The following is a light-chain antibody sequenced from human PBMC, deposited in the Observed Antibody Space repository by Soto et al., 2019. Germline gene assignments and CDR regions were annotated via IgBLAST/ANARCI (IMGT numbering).Light chain of an antibody. CDR1: QSVLYSSNNKNY. J-gene: IGKJ5*01. CDR2: GAS. CDR3: QQYNSWPPIT. Sequence: DIVLPQSPDSLAGSLGERATIHCKFSQSVLYSSNNKNYLAWYQQKAGQAPRLLIYGASTRATGIPDRFSGSGSGTEFTLTISSLQSEDFAVYYCQQYNSWPPITFGQGTRLEIK. V-gene: IGKV4-1*01.